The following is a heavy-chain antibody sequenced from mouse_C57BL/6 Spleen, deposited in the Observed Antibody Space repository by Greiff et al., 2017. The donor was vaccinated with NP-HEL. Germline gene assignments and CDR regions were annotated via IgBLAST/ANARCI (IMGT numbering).Heavy chain of an antibody. Sequence: QVQLQQPGAELVRPGTSVKLSCKASGYTFTSYWMHWVKQRPGQGLEWFGVIDPSDSYTNYNQKFKGKATLTVDTSSSTAYMQLSSLTSEDSAVYYCARGSSGPAWFAYWGQGTLVTVSA. J-gene: IGHJ3*01. CDR3: ARGSSGPAWFAY. D-gene: IGHD3-2*02. CDR2: IDPSDSYT. CDR1: GYTFTSYW. V-gene: IGHV1-59*01.